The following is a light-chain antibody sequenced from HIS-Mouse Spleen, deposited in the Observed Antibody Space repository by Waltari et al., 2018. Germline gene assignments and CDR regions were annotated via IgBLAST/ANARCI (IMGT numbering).Light chain of an antibody. CDR2: EGS. V-gene: IGLV2-23*01. J-gene: IGLJ3*02. CDR1: SSDVGSYNL. CDR3: CSYAGSSTYWV. Sequence: QSALTQPASVSGSPGQSITISCTGTSSDVGSYNLVSWYQQHPSKAPKLMIYEGSKRPSGVSTRFSGSKSGNTASLTISGLQAEDEADYYCCSYAGSSTYWVFGGGTKLTVL.